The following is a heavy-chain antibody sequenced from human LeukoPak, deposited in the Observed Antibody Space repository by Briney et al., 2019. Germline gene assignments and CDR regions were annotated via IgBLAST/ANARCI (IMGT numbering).Heavy chain of an antibody. J-gene: IGHJ4*02. Sequence: SETLSLTCTVSGGSISSSSYYWGWIRQPPGKGLEWIGNIYYSGSTYYNPSLKSRVTISVDTSKNQFSLKLSSVTAADTAVYYCARGGLVVAATDFDYWGQGTLVTVSS. CDR2: IYYSGST. V-gene: IGHV4-39*07. CDR3: ARGGLVVAATDFDY. CDR1: GGSISSSSYY. D-gene: IGHD2-15*01.